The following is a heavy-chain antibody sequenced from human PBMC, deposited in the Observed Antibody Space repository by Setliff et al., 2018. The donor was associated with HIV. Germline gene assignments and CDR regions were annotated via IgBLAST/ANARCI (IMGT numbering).Heavy chain of an antibody. CDR1: GGTFTNHG. Sequence: GASVKVSCKASGGTFTNHGIGWVRQAPGQGLEWMGIINPGGGNTRYAQRFQGRVSMTRDTSTSTVYMELSSLRSEDTAVYYCARGQASNDYGVSFWGQGTMVTVSS. D-gene: IGHD4-17*01. CDR3: ARGQASNDYGVSF. V-gene: IGHV1-46*01. J-gene: IGHJ3*01. CDR2: INPGGGNT.